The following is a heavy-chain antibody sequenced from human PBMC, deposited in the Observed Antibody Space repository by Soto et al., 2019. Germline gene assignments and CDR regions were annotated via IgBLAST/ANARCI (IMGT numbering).Heavy chain of an antibody. CDR1: GFTFGSYW. V-gene: IGHV3-74*01. CDR3: ARGRPYGMDV. Sequence: GGSLRLSCAASGFTFGSYWMNWVRQAPGKGLVWVSRIDSDGSSTTYADSVKGRFTTSRDNAKNTLYLQMSSLRVEDTAVYYCARGRPYGMDVWGQGTTVTVTS. J-gene: IGHJ6*02. CDR2: IDSDGSST.